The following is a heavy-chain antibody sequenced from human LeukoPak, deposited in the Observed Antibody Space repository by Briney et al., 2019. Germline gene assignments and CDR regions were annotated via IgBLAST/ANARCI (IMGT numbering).Heavy chain of an antibody. D-gene: IGHD2-21*02. J-gene: IGHJ4*02. CDR2: IYPGDSDT. V-gene: IGHV5-51*01. Sequence: KGGESLKISCQGSGYSFTSYWIGWVRQLPGKGLEWMGIIYPGDSDTRYSPSFQGQVTISADKSISTAYLQWSSLKASDTAMYYCAKVGVTTYPYYFDYWGQGTLVTVSS. CDR3: AKVGVTTYPYYFDY. CDR1: GYSFTSYW.